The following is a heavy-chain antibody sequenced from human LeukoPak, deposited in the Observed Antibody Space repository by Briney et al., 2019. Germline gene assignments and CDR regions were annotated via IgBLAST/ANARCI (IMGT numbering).Heavy chain of an antibody. V-gene: IGHV4-61*02. CDR2: FYTSGST. CDR3: ASSPYYYYMDV. Sequence: SETLSLTCTVSGGSISSGSFYWSWIRQPAGKGLEWIGRFYTSGSTNYNPSLKSRVTISVDTSKNQFSLKLSSVTAADTAVYYCASSPYYYYMDVWGKGTTVTVSS. J-gene: IGHJ6*03. CDR1: GGSISSGSFY.